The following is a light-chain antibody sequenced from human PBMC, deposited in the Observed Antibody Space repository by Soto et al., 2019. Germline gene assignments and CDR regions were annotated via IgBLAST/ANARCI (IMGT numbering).Light chain of an antibody. CDR1: HSLSNRS. V-gene: IGKV3-20*01. J-gene: IGKJ1*01. CDR2: EAP. Sequence: EIVLTQSPGTLSLSPGERATLSCXXSHSLSNRSLAWYQHKPGQAPSLLTYEAPTRAPGTPHGFSGSGSGTDFTLTVSRLEPEDFAVYYCQQYGPSVSVGQGSNVDI. CDR3: QQYGPSVS.